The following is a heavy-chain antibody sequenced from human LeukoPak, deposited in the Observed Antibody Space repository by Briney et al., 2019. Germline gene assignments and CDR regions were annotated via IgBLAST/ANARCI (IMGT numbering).Heavy chain of an antibody. J-gene: IGHJ4*02. D-gene: IGHD5-18*01. CDR3: AKDLRGYSYGYFTDY. CDR2: IRYDGSKK. V-gene: IGHV3-30*02. Sequence: PGGSLRLSCAASGFTFSSYGMHWVRQAPGKGLEWVAFIRYDGSKKYYADSVKGRFTISRDNSKNTLYLQMNSLRAEDTAAYYCAKDLRGYSYGYFTDYWGQGTLVTVSS. CDR1: GFTFSSYG.